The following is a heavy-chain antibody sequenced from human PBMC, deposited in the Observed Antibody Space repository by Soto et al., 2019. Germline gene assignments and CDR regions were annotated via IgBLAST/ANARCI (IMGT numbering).Heavy chain of an antibody. CDR1: GFTFSTYG. Sequence: SGGSLRLSCAASGFTFSTYGMHWVRQAPGKGLEWVAVISYDGSNEHYADSVKGRFTISRDNSKNTLYLQMNSLRAEDTAVYYCAKDRRSPITKNYYYGMDVWGQGTTVTVSS. CDR2: ISYDGSNE. D-gene: IGHD2-8*01. J-gene: IGHJ6*02. CDR3: AKDRRSPITKNYYYGMDV. V-gene: IGHV3-30*18.